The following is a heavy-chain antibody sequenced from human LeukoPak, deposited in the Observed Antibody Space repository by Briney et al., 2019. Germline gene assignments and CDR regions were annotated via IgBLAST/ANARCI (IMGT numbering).Heavy chain of an antibody. CDR1: GYTFTSYY. V-gene: IGHV1-46*01. D-gene: IGHD6-19*01. CDR2: INPSGGST. CDR3: ARDVPPGYSSGWYSFPFDY. Sequence: ASVKVSCKASGYTFTSYYMHWVRQAPGQELEWMGIINPSGGSTSYAQKFQGRVTMTRDTSTSTVYMELSSLRSEDTAVYYCARDVPPGYSSGWYSFPFDYWGQGTLVTVSS. J-gene: IGHJ4*02.